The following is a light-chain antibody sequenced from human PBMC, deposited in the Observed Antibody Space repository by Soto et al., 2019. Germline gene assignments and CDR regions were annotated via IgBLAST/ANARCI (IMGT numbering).Light chain of an antibody. V-gene: IGKV3-15*01. CDR2: GGS. CDR3: QQYNNWPLT. CDR1: QSVSSN. J-gene: IGKJ4*01. Sequence: EIAMTQSPATLSVSPGERATLSCRASQSVSSNLAWYQQKPGQAPRLLIYGGSTRATGFPARFSGSGSGTEFTLTISSLQSEDFAVYYCQQYNNWPLTFGGGTKVEIK.